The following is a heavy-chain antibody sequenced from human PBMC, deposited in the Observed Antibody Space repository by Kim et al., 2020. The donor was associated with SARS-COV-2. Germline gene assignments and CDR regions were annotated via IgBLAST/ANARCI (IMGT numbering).Heavy chain of an antibody. Sequence: ASVKVFCKVSGYTLTELSMHWVRQAPGKGLEWMGGFDPEDGETIYAQKFQGRVTMTEDTSTDTAYMELSSLRSEDTAVYYCATEIAAWATMGIYYFDYWGQGTLVTVSS. CDR3: ATEIAAWATMGIYYFDY. CDR2: FDPEDGET. V-gene: IGHV1-24*01. D-gene: IGHD5-12*01. J-gene: IGHJ4*02. CDR1: GYTLTELS.